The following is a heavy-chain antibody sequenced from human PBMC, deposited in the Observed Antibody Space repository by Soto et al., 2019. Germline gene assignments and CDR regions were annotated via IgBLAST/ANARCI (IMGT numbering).Heavy chain of an antibody. CDR2: IWYDGSNK. CDR1: GFTFRNHA. D-gene: IGHD6-13*01. J-gene: IGHJ6*02. CDR3: ARDGQQPAPYSLDV. Sequence: QVQLVESGGGVVQPGTSLRLSCTTSGFTFRNHAMHWVRQASGKGLEWVAKIWYDGSNKYYADSVKGRFTISRDNSRNRVYIQINSLRDEDTAVYYCARDGQQPAPYSLDVWGQGTSVTVSS. V-gene: IGHV3-33*01.